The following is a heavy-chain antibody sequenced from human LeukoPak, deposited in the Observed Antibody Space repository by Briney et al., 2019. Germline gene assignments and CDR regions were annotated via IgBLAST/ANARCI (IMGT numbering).Heavy chain of an antibody. CDR1: GFTFSSYS. Sequence: PGGSLRLSCAASGFTFSSYSMNWVRQAPGKGLEWVSYISSSSSTIYYADSVKGRFTISRDNAKNSLYLQMNSLRDEDTAVYYCAKGRSDPNLAFDSWGQGTLVTVSS. CDR3: AKGRSDPNLAFDS. CDR2: ISSSSSTI. V-gene: IGHV3-48*02. J-gene: IGHJ4*02.